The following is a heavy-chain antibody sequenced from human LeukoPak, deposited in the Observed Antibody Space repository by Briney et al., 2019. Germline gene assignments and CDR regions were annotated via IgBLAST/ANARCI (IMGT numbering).Heavy chain of an antibody. CDR3: ASAMATIRALIN. Sequence: GGSLTLSCAASGFTFSSYSMNWVRQAPGKGLEWVSYIIGGGNTIYYADSVKGRFTISRDDAKNSLFLQMNSLRAEDTAVYYCASAMATIRALINWGQGTLVTVSS. J-gene: IGHJ4*02. D-gene: IGHD5-12*01. CDR2: IIGGGNTI. V-gene: IGHV3-48*04. CDR1: GFTFSSYS.